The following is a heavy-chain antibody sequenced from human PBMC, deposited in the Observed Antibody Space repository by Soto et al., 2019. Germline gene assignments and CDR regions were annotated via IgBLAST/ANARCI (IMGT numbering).Heavy chain of an antibody. Sequence: GGSLRLSCAASGFTFDDYAMHWVRQAPGKGLEWVSGISWNSGSIGYADSVKGRFTISRDNAKNSLYLQMNSLRAEDTALYYCAKSWAPIYYYYMDVWGKGTTVTV. V-gene: IGHV3-9*01. CDR3: AKSWAPIYYYYMDV. CDR1: GFTFDDYA. J-gene: IGHJ6*03. D-gene: IGHD3-16*01. CDR2: ISWNSGSI.